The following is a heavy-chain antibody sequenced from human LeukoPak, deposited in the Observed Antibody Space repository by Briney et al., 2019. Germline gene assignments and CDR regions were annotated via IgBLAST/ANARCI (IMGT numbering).Heavy chain of an antibody. CDR3: AKGVKHIVVVTAQHYFDY. Sequence: GGSLRLSCAASGFTFSSYSMNWVRQAPGKGLEWGSSISSSSSYIYYADSVKGRFTISRDNAKNSLYLQMNSLRAEDTAVYYCAKGVKHIVVVTAQHYFDYWGQGTLVTVSS. D-gene: IGHD2-21*02. J-gene: IGHJ4*02. V-gene: IGHV3-21*01. CDR1: GFTFSSYS. CDR2: ISSSSSYI.